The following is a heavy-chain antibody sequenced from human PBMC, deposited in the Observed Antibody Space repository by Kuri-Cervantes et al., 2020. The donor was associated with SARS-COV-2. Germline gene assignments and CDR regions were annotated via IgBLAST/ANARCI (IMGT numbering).Heavy chain of an antibody. J-gene: IGHJ4*02. CDR2: MYNTADT. Sequence: SETLSLTCSVSGGSISGYYWSWLRQPPGKGLEWIAYMYNTADTYSNPSLSSRVTISLDTTKSLVSLKLTSVTAADTAVYFCARHPRLEASRNYYFDYWGQGILVTASS. CDR1: GGSISGYY. V-gene: IGHV4-59*08. CDR3: ARHPRLEASRNYYFDY.